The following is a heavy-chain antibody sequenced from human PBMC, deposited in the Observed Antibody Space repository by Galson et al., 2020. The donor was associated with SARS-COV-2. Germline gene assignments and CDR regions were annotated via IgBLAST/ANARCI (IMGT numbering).Heavy chain of an antibody. D-gene: IGHD2-15*01. V-gene: IGHV3-7*03. J-gene: IGHJ4*02. CDR3: ARDFGSSSEVFDY. Sequence: GGSLRLSCAASGFNFSNYWMSWVRQAPGKGLEWVANIKSDGSDKHYVYSVKGRFTISRDNAENLLYLQMDNLRADDTSLYYCARDFGSSSEVFDYWGQGTLVTVSS. CDR1: GFNFSNYW. CDR2: IKSDGSDK.